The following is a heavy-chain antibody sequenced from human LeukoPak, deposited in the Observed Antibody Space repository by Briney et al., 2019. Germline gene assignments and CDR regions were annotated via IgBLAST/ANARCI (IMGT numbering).Heavy chain of an antibody. CDR1: GFTFSSYA. J-gene: IGHJ6*04. V-gene: IGHV3-23*01. D-gene: IGHD5-12*01. CDR3: ARDFVVATTQYYYYYGMDV. Sequence: GGSLRLSCAASGFTFSSYAMSWVRQAPGKGLEWVSAISGSGGSTYYADSVKGRFTISRDNSKNTLYLQMNSLRAEDTAVYYCARDFVVATTQYYYYYGMDVWGKGTTVTVSS. CDR2: ISGSGGST.